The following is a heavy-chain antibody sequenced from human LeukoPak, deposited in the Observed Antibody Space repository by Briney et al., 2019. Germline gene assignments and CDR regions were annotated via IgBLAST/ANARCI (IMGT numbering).Heavy chain of an antibody. D-gene: IGHD2-15*01. CDR1: GASMSNSF. V-gene: IGHV4-4*07. CDR3: ARAPAGCGGTCSFDY. Sequence: SETLSLTCTVSGASMSNSFWSWIRQPAGKGLKWIGRIYSSGRTNYNPSLKSRVTLSIDTSNNQFSLKLTSVTAADTALYYCARAPAGCGGTCSFDYWGQGTLVTVSS. J-gene: IGHJ4*02. CDR2: IYSSGRT.